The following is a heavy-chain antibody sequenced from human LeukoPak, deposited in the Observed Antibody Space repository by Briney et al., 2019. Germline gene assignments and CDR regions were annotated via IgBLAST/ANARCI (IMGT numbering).Heavy chain of an antibody. D-gene: IGHD3-22*01. Sequence: PGGSLRLSCAASGFSFSNFSMHWVRQAPGKGLEWVAVTSYDGTNQYYADSVKGRFTISRDNAKNTLYLQMNSLRLEDTAVYYCARSFYYYDSSGYYYVEVGAFDYWGQGTLVTVSS. J-gene: IGHJ4*02. CDR1: GFSFSNFS. V-gene: IGHV3-30-3*01. CDR2: TSYDGTNQ. CDR3: ARSFYYYDSSGYYYVEVGAFDY.